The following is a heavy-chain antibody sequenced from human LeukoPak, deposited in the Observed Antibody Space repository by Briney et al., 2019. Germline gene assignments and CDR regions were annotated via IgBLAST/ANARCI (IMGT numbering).Heavy chain of an antibody. Sequence: GGSLRLSCVASGSTFSRDWMHWVRQAPGKGLVWVSRISGDGRSTSYADSVKGRFIISRDNAKKTLYLQMNSLRAEDTAVYYCASFYYDPTGHWGQGTLVTVSS. D-gene: IGHD3-22*01. CDR2: ISGDGRST. CDR3: ASFYYDPTGH. J-gene: IGHJ4*02. CDR1: GSTFSRDW. V-gene: IGHV3-74*01.